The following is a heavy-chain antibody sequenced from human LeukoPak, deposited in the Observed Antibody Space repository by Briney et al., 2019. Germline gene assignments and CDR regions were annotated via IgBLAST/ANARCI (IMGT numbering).Heavy chain of an antibody. V-gene: IGHV1-69*05. CDR2: IIPIFGTA. CDR3: ATPEYDYGDYGAFDI. CDR1: GYTFTSYG. D-gene: IGHD4-17*01. J-gene: IGHJ3*02. Sequence: SVKVSCKASGYTFTSYGISWVRQAPGQGLEWMGRIIPIFGTANCAQKFQGRVTITTDESTSTAYMELSSLRSEDTAVYYCATPEYDYGDYGAFDIWGQGTMVTVSS.